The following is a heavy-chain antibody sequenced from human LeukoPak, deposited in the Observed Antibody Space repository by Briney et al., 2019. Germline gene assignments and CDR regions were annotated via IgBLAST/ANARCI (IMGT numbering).Heavy chain of an antibody. D-gene: IGHD6-13*01. CDR1: GFTFSSYD. CDR3: ARDRHTESSCFDY. CDR2: IGTAGDT. Sequence: GGSLRLSCAASGFTFSSYDMHWVRQATGKGLEWVSAIGTAGDTYYPGSVKGRFTISRDNSKNTLYLQMNSLRAEDTAVYYCARDRHTESSCFDYWGQGTLVTVSS. V-gene: IGHV3-13*01. J-gene: IGHJ4*02.